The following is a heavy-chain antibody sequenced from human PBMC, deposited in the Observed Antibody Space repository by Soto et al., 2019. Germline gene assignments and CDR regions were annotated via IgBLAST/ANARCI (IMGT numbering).Heavy chain of an antibody. CDR1: VFSLIANY. V-gene: IGHV3-53*01. CDR2: IHGGGNT. J-gene: IGHJ4*02. CDR3: AKARYEYLWGNYRSTGNFDS. Sequence: PWGSLRLSCLAYVFSLIANYMTWIRQAPGKCREWVSVIHGGGNTYYADSVKGRFTISRDNSKNTVHLQMESLRVDDTAVYYCAKARYEYLWGNYRSTGNFDSWGQGALVTVSS. D-gene: IGHD3-16*02.